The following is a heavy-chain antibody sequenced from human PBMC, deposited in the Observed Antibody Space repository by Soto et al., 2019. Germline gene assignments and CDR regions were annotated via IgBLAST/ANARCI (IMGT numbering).Heavy chain of an antibody. CDR3: AREGMVLPYYYYYMDV. Sequence: GGSLRLSCAASGFTFSSYWMSWVRQAPGKGLEWVANIKQDGSEKYYVDSVKGRFTISRDNAKNSLYLQMNSLRAEDTAVYYCAREGMVLPYYYYYMDVWGKGTTVTVSS. D-gene: IGHD2-8*01. V-gene: IGHV3-7*01. CDR2: IKQDGSEK. CDR1: GFTFSSYW. J-gene: IGHJ6*03.